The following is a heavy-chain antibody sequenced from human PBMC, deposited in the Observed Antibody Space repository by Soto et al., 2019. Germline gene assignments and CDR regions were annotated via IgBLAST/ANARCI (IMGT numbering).Heavy chain of an antibody. D-gene: IGHD4-17*01. V-gene: IGHV4-34*01. CDR1: GGSFSGYY. Sequence: SETLSLTCAVYGGSFSGYYWSWIRQPLGKGLEWIGEINHSGSTNYNPSLKSRVTISVDTSKNQFSLKLSSVTAADTAVYYCARGHKRGLYGGARPRFGYFDYWGQGTLVTVSS. CDR3: ARGHKRGLYGGARPRFGYFDY. J-gene: IGHJ4*02. CDR2: INHSGST.